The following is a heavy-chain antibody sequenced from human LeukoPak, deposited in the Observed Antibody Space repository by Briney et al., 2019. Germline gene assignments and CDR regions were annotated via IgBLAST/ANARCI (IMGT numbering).Heavy chain of an antibody. CDR3: ARTQRIAAAGTTDY. CDR1: GYTFTSYG. D-gene: IGHD6-13*01. V-gene: IGHV1-18*01. Sequence: EASVKVSCKASGYTFTSYGISWARQAPGQELEWMGWISAYNGNTNCAQKLQGRVTMTTDTSTSTAYMELRSLRSDDTAVYYCARTQRIAAAGTTDYWGQGTLVTVSS. CDR2: ISAYNGNT. J-gene: IGHJ4*02.